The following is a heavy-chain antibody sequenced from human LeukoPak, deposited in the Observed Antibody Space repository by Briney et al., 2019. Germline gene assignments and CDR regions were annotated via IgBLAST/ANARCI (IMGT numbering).Heavy chain of an antibody. Sequence: GGSLRLSCAASGFTFSSYGMHWVRQAPGKGLEWVAVISYDGSNKYYADSVKGRFTISRDNSKNTLYLQMNSLRAEDTAVYYCAKAVPAAPLDYWGQGTLVTVSS. D-gene: IGHD2-2*01. J-gene: IGHJ4*02. V-gene: IGHV3-30*18. CDR1: GFTFSSYG. CDR2: ISYDGSNK. CDR3: AKAVPAAPLDY.